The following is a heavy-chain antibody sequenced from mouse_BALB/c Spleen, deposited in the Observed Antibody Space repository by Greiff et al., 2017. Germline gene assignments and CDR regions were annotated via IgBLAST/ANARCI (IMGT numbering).Heavy chain of an antibody. CDR2: INPYNDGT. J-gene: IGHJ4*01. CDR3: ARGDSSAAMDY. D-gene: IGHD3-2*01. V-gene: IGHV1-14*01. Sequence: VQLKESGPELVKPGASVKMSCKASGYTFTSYVMHWVKQKPGQGLEWIGYINPYNDGTKYNEKFKGKATLTSDKSSSTAYMELSSLTSEDSAVYYCARGDSSAAMDYWGQGTSVTVSS. CDR1: GYTFTSYV.